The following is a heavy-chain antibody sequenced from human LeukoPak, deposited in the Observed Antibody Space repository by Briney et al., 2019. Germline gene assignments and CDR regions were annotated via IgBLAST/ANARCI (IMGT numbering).Heavy chain of an antibody. CDR3: SGWSNRGGPAR. CDR1: GLTLTFST. D-gene: IGHD1-14*01. CDR2: ISGNSGRT. J-gene: IGHJ4*02. V-gene: IGHV3-23*01. Sequence: GGSLRLSCAVSGLTLTFSTMNWVRQAPGKGLEWVSTISGNSGRTHYADSVDGRFTISRDNSNNILYLQMNSLRAEDTATYYCSGWSNRGGPARWGQGTLVTVSS.